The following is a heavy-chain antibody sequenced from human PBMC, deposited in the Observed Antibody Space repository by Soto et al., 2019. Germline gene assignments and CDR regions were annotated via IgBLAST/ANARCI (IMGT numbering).Heavy chain of an antibody. CDR1: GFTVTSNG. V-gene: IGHV3-23*01. Sequence: EVKLLESGGGLVQPGGSLRLSCGVSGFTVTSNGVSWVRQAPGKGLEWVSAISPNGQGIWYADSVKGRFTISRDISRNTVFRQRNSLRPEDTAVYYCAKVQQYPRDYFHYWGREPWSPSPQ. CDR3: AKVQQYPRDYFHY. J-gene: IGHJ4*02. D-gene: IGHD2-2*01. CDR2: ISPNGQGI.